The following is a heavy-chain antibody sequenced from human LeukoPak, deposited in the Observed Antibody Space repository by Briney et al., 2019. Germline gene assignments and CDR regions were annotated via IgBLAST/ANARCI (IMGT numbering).Heavy chain of an antibody. Sequence: VASVKVSCKASGYTFTGYYMHWVRQAPGQGREWMGWINPNSGGTNYAQKFQGRVTMTRDTSISTAYMELSRLRSDDTAVYYCARAPANYDYVWGSYREYYFDYWGQGTLVTVSS. CDR3: ARAPANYDYVWGSYREYYFDY. V-gene: IGHV1-2*02. D-gene: IGHD3-16*02. CDR2: INPNSGGT. CDR1: GYTFTGYY. J-gene: IGHJ4*02.